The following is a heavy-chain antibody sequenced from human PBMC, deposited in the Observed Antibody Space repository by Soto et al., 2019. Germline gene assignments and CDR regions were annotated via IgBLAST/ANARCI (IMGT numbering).Heavy chain of an antibody. D-gene: IGHD3-3*01. J-gene: IGHJ6*03. V-gene: IGHV1-8*01. CDR1: GYTFTSYD. Sequence: QVQLVQSGAEVKKPGASVKVSCKASGYTFTSYDINWVRQATGQGLEWMGWMNPNSGNTGYAQKFQGRVTMTRNTSISTAYMELSSLRSEDTAVYYCAVITTTWVYYYYYYMDVWGKGTTVTVSS. CDR2: MNPNSGNT. CDR3: AVITTTWVYYYYYYMDV.